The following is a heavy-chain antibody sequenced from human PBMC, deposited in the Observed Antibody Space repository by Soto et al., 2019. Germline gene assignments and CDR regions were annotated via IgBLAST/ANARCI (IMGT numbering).Heavy chain of an antibody. CDR2: INAGNGNT. CDR1: GYTFTGYA. J-gene: IGHJ4*02. V-gene: IGHV1-3*01. Sequence: QVQLVQSGSALKKPGASVKVSCKASGYTFTGYAMHWVRQAPGQRLEWMGGINAGNGNTKYSQKFQGRFTITRDTSASTAYMELSSLRSEDTAVYYCAKGEWSYCRGGSCYYFDYWGQGTVVTVSS. CDR3: AKGEWSYCRGGSCYYFDY. D-gene: IGHD2-15*01.